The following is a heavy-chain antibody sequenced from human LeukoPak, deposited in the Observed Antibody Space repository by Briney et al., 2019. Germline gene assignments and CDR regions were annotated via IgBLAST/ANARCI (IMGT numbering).Heavy chain of an antibody. V-gene: IGHV4-59*01. D-gene: IGHD1-26*01. CDR1: DGSINSYY. J-gene: IGHJ6*02. CDR2: IYYNGNT. CDR3: ARGRSNYYGKDV. Sequence: PSETLSLTCSVSDGSINSYYWNWIRRPPGKGLEWIGYIYYNGNTNYSPSLKSRVTMSLDTSTNLFSLKVSSVTAADTAVYYCARGRSNYYGKDVWGQGTTVTVSS.